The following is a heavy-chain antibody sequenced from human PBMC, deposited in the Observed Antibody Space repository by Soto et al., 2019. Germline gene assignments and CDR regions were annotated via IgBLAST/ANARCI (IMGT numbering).Heavy chain of an antibody. D-gene: IGHD6-13*01. CDR1: GGSISSGDYY. CDR3: ARGPGIAAADYYFDY. V-gene: IGHV4-30-4*01. Sequence: PSETLSLTCTVSGGSISSGDYYWSWIRQPPGKGLEWIGYIYYSGSTYYNPSLKSRVTISVDTSKNQFSLKLSSVTAADTAVYYCARGPGIAAADYYFDYWGQGTLVTVSS. J-gene: IGHJ4*02. CDR2: IYYSGST.